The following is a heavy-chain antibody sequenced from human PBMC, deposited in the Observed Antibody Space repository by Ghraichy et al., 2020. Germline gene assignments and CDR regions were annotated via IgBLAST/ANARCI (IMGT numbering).Heavy chain of an antibody. V-gene: IGHV3-30-3*01. J-gene: IGHJ3*02. Sequence: GGSLRLSCAASGFTFSSYAMHWVRQAPGKGLEWVAVISYDGSNKYYVDSVKGRFTISRDNSKNTLYLQMNSLRAEDTAVYYCARDTQGDSSGLGLPDAFDIWGQGTMVTVSS. CDR1: GFTFSSYA. D-gene: IGHD3-22*01. CDR2: ISYDGSNK. CDR3: ARDTQGDSSGLGLPDAFDI.